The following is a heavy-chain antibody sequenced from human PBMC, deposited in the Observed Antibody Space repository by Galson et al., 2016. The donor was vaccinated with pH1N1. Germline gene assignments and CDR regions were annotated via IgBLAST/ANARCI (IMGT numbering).Heavy chain of an antibody. Sequence: SLRLSCAASGFTFTSYAMHWVRQAPGKGLEWVAVILYDGTNEYYADSVKGRFTISRDKTQSTVYLQMNSLRTEDTAVYYCARDSEHSGQEGFHWAQGTLVCVSS. CDR1: GFTFTSYA. J-gene: IGHJ4*02. D-gene: IGHD5-12*01. CDR2: ILYDGTNE. CDR3: ARDSEHSGQEGFH. V-gene: IGHV3-30*04.